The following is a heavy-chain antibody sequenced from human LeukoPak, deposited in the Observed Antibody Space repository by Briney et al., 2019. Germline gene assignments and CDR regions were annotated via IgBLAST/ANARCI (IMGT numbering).Heavy chain of an antibody. CDR1: GYSFTSYW. V-gene: IGHV5-51*01. J-gene: IGHJ6*02. CDR2: IYPGDSDT. CDR3: ARRDGYCSSTSCYADYYYGMDV. Sequence: GESLKISCKGSGYSFTSYWIGWVRQMPGRGLEWMGIIYPGDSDTTYSPSFQGQVTISADKSISTAYLQWSSLKASDTAMYYCARRDGYCSSTSCYADYYYGMDVWGQGTTVTVSS. D-gene: IGHD2-2*01.